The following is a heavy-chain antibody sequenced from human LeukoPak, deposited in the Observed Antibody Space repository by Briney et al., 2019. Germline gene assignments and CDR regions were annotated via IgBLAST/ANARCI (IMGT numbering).Heavy chain of an antibody. V-gene: IGHV3-23*01. CDR2: ISGSGGST. CDR1: GFTFSSYA. J-gene: IGHJ4*02. CDR3: AKDVHDVVVPAAMSDY. D-gene: IGHD2-2*01. Sequence: GGSLRLSCAASGFTFSSYAMSWVRQAPGKGREWVSAISGSGGSTYYADSVKGRFTISRDNSKNTLYLQMNSLRAEDTAVYYCAKDVHDVVVPAAMSDYWGQGTLVTVSS.